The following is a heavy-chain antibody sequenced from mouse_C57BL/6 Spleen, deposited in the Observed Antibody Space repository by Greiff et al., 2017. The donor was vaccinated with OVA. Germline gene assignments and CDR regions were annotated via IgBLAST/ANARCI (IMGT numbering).Heavy chain of an antibody. J-gene: IGHJ1*03. Sequence: EVKLMESGGGLVQPGGSLKLSCAASGFTFSDYYMYWVRQTPEKRLEWVAYISNGGGSTYYPDTVKGRFTISRDNAKNTLYLQMSRLKSEDTAMYYCARSYDYDVNWYFDVWGTGTTVTVSS. CDR3: ARSYDYDVNWYFDV. CDR2: ISNGGGST. CDR1: GFTFSDYY. V-gene: IGHV5-12*01. D-gene: IGHD2-4*01.